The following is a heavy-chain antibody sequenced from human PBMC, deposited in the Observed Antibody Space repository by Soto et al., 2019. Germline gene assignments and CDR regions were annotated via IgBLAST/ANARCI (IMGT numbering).Heavy chain of an antibody. Sequence: SETLSLTCTVSGGSISSYYWSWIRQPPGKGLEWIGYINYSGSTNYNPSLKSRVTISVDTSKNQFSLKLSSVTAADTAVYYCAREGIAAALGYWGQGTLVTVSS. V-gene: IGHV4-59*01. D-gene: IGHD6-13*01. CDR1: GGSISSYY. CDR2: INYSGST. CDR3: AREGIAAALGY. J-gene: IGHJ4*02.